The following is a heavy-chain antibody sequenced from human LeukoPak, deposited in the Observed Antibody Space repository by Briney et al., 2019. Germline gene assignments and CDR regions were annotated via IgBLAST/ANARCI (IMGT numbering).Heavy chain of an antibody. CDR1: GFIFSGYW. J-gene: IGHJ4*02. Sequence: GGSLRLSCAGSGFIFSGYWMHWVRQAPGKGLVWVSRIKTDGSTTYYADSVKGRFTISRDNSKNTLYLQMYSLRAEDTAVYYCAKVEGASKASVYWGQGALVTVSS. V-gene: IGHV3-74*01. CDR3: AKVEGASKASVY. CDR2: IKTDGSTT. D-gene: IGHD3-16*01.